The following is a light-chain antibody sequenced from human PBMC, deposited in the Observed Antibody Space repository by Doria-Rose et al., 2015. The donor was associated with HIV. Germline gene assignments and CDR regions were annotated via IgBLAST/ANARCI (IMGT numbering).Light chain of an antibody. CDR2: WAS. J-gene: IGKJ3*01. CDR1: QSLLYTSKNY. Sequence: DIRLTQSPESLGMSLGERATLNCKSNQSLLYTSKNYLAWYQQKPGQPPKLLIYWASTRQSGVPARVSGSGSGTDFTLTISSLEAEDVAVYHCQQYYDTPSFGPGTTVDIK. V-gene: IGKV4-1*01. CDR3: QQYYDTPS.